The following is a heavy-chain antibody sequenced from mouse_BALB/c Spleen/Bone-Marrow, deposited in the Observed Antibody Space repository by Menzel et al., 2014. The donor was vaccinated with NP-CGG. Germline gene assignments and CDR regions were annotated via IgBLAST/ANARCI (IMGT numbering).Heavy chain of an antibody. V-gene: IGHV1-18*01. CDR2: INPYNGGT. J-gene: IGHJ4*01. CDR1: GYSFTGYT. D-gene: IGHD1-1*01. Sequence: EVKLMESGPELVKPGASMKISCKASGYSFTGYTMNWVKQSHGKNLEWIGLINPYNGGTSYNQKFKGKATLTVDKSSSTAYMELLSLTSEGSAGYYCARGDYYGYAMDYWGQGTSVTVSS. CDR3: ARGDYYGYAMDY.